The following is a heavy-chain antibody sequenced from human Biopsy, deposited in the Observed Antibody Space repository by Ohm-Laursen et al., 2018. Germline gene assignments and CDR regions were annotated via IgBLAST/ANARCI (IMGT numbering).Heavy chain of an antibody. CDR2: IYYSGNT. J-gene: IGHJ6*02. V-gene: IGHV4-59*07. CDR1: GGSISSDY. Sequence: SDTLSLTCTVPGGSISSDYWSWIRQTPGKGLEWIGYIYYSGNTNYNPSLKSRVTISVDTSKNQFSLRLNSVTAADTAVYYCARATNSTGWPYYYFYGMDVWGQGATVTVSS. D-gene: IGHD2/OR15-2a*01. CDR3: ARATNSTGWPYYYFYGMDV.